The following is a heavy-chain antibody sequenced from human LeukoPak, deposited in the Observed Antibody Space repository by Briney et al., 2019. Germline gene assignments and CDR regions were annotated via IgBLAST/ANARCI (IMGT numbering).Heavy chain of an antibody. CDR2: ISAYNGNT. V-gene: IGHV1-18*04. CDR3: GRDRRGAMVRGVISGMDV. J-gene: IGHJ6*04. D-gene: IGHD3-10*01. Sequence: ASVKVSCMPSGYTFTSSGISWVPQAPGQGLEWMWWISAYNGNTNYAQTPQSRVTMTTDTSTSTPYMELRSLRSDDTAVYYCGRDRRGAMVRGVISGMDVWGKGTTVTVSS. CDR1: GYTFTSSG.